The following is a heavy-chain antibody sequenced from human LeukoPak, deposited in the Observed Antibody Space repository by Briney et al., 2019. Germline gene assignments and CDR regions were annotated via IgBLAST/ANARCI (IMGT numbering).Heavy chain of an antibody. Sequence: GGSLRLSCTVSGFTVSSNSMSWVRQAPGKGLEWVSFISTSSSYIYYADSVKGRFTISRDNAKNSLYLQMNSLRAEDTAVYYCAKLLYYYDSSQPYWGQGTLVTVSP. CDR1: GFTVSSNS. CDR3: AKLLYYYDSSQPY. CDR2: ISTSSSYI. J-gene: IGHJ4*02. V-gene: IGHV3-21*04. D-gene: IGHD3-22*01.